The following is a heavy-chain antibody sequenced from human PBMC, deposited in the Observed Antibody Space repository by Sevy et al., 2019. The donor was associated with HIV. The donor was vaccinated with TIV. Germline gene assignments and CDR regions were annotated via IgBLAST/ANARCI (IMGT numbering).Heavy chain of an antibody. CDR1: GGSISSYY. CDR2: IYYSGST. CDR3: ARGADSSGYSDY. Sequence: SETLYLTCTVSGGSISSYYWSWIRQPPGKGLEWIGYIYYSGSTNYNPSLKSRVTISVDTSKNQFSLKLSSVTAADTAVYYCARGADSSGYSDYWGRGTLVTVSS. J-gene: IGHJ4*02. V-gene: IGHV4-59*01. D-gene: IGHD3-22*01.